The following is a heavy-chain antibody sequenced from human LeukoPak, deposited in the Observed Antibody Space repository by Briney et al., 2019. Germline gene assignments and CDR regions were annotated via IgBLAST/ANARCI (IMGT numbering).Heavy chain of an antibody. CDR2: ISSDESDK. V-gene: IGHV3-30-3*01. CDR1: GFTSSNYA. J-gene: IGHJ4*02. D-gene: IGHD3-10*01. Sequence: GRSLRLSCAASGFTSSNYAMHWVRQAPGKGLEWVAFISSDESDKYYADSVKGRFTISRDNSKNTLYLQMNSLRAEDTAVNYCARDRWLFDYWGQGTLVTVSS. CDR3: ARDRWLFDY.